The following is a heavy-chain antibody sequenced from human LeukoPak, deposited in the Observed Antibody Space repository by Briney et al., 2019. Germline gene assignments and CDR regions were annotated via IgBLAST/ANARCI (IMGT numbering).Heavy chain of an antibody. CDR3: ARRGIAAAGYDY. V-gene: IGHV4-59*08. D-gene: IGHD6-13*01. J-gene: IGHJ4*02. CDR1: GGSISSYY. Sequence: SETLSLTCTVSGGSISSYYWSWIRQPPGRGLEWIGYIYYSGTTNYNPSLKSRVTILVDTSKNQFSLNLSSVTAADTAVYYCARRGIAAAGYDYWGQGTLVTVSS. CDR2: IYYSGTT.